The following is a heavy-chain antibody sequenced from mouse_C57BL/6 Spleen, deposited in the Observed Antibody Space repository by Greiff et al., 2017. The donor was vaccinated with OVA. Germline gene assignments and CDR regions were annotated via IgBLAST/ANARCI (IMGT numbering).Heavy chain of an antibody. D-gene: IGHD1-1*01. CDR1: GYTFTSYW. CDR2: IHPNSGST. Sequence: VQLQQPGAELVKPGASVKLSCKASGYTFTSYWMHWVKQRPGQGLEWIGMIHPNSGSTNYNEKFKSKATLTVDKSSSTAYMQLSSLTSEDSAVYYCARDTTVEDAMDYWGQGTSVTVSS. V-gene: IGHV1-64*01. CDR3: ARDTTVEDAMDY. J-gene: IGHJ4*01.